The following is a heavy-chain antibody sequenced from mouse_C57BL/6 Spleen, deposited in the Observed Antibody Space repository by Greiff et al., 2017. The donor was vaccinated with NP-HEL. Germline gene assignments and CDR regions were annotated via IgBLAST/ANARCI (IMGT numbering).Heavy chain of an antibody. CDR1: GYAFSSYW. Sequence: QVQLKQSGAELVKPGASVKISCKASGYAFSSYWMNWVKQRPGKGLEWIGQIYPGDGDTNYNGKFKGKATLTADKSSSTAYMQLSSLTSEDSAVYFCARGGSNYALYYFDYWGQGTTLTVSS. CDR2: IYPGDGDT. CDR3: ARGGSNYALYYFDY. V-gene: IGHV1-80*01. J-gene: IGHJ2*01. D-gene: IGHD2-5*01.